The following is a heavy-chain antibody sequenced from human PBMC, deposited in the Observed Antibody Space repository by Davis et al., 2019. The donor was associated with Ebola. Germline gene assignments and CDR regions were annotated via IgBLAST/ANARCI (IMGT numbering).Heavy chain of an antibody. CDR3: TVTTVTKEDY. V-gene: IGHV3-73*01. CDR2: IRRKANSYAT. D-gene: IGHD4-17*01. Sequence: ETLSLTCAVSGGSISSSNWWSWVRQASGKGLEWVGRIRRKANSYATAYAASVKGRFTISRDDSKNTAYLQMNSLKTEDTAVYYCTVTTVTKEDYWGQGTLVTVSS. J-gene: IGHJ4*02. CDR1: GGSISSSNW.